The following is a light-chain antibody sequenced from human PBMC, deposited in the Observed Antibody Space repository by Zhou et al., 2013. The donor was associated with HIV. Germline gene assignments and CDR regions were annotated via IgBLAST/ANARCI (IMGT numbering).Light chain of an antibody. CDR3: QQYDNLPLT. V-gene: IGKV1-33*01. CDR2: DAF. Sequence: DIQMTQSPSSVSASVGDRITITCRASQGVSSWLAWYQHKPGKAPKLLIYDAFNLETGVPSRFSGSKSGTDFSFTISSLQPEDIATYYCQQYDNLPLTFGGGPKVEIK. CDR1: QGVSSW. J-gene: IGKJ4*01.